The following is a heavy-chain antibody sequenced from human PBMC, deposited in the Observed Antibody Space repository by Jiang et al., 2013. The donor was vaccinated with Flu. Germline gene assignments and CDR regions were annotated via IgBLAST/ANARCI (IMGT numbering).Heavy chain of an antibody. V-gene: IGHV2-70*01. D-gene: IGHD3-16*02. CDR2: IDWVDDK. Sequence: SLTTSAMCVSWIRQPQEGLEWLALIDWVDDKYYSTSLKTRLTISKDTSKNQVVLTMTNMDPVDTATYYCARSDGYRERNVFDFWGQGTMVTVSS. CDR1: SLTTSAMC. J-gene: IGHJ3*01. CDR3: ARSDGYRERNVFDF.